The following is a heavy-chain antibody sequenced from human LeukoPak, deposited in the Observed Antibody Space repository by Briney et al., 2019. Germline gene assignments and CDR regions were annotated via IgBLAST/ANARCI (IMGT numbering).Heavy chain of an antibody. D-gene: IGHD3-3*02. CDR1: GYTFTSYA. V-gene: IGHV1-69*05. Sequence: SVTVSCKASGYTFTSYAMNWVRQAPGQGLEWMGGIIPIFGTANYAQKFQGRVTMTRDMSTSTVYMELSSLRSEDTAVYYCAREGTIFGVVIETAFDYWGQGTLVTVSS. J-gene: IGHJ4*02. CDR2: IIPIFGTA. CDR3: AREGTIFGVVIETAFDY.